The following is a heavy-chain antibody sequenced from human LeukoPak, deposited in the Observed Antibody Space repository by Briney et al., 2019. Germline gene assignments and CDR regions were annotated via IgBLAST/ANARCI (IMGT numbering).Heavy chain of an antibody. CDR1: GFTFSRYG. J-gene: IGHJ6*02. Sequence: GRSLRLSCAASGFTFSRYGVLGARSAPGRGWEGVGNLSYDGSNKYYGDSVEGRFSLSRDNSNNTLYLQMNSLRAEHTAVYYCAKDEGIAVLYYYGMDGWGQGSTVTDCS. CDR2: LSYDGSNK. V-gene: IGHV3-30*18. CDR3: AKDEGIAVLYYYGMDG. D-gene: IGHD6-19*01.